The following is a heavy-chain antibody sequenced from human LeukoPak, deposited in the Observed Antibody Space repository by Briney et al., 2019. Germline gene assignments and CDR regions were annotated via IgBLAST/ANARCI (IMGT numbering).Heavy chain of an antibody. J-gene: IGHJ4*02. Sequence: PGGSLRLSCAASGFTFSNAWMSWVRQAPGKGLEWVSSISSSSSYIYYADSVKGRFTISRDNAKNSLYLQMNSLRAEDTAVYYCASYDILTGYFDYWGQGTLVTVSS. CDR1: GFTFSNAW. V-gene: IGHV3-21*01. CDR2: ISSSSSYI. CDR3: ASYDILTGYFDY. D-gene: IGHD3-9*01.